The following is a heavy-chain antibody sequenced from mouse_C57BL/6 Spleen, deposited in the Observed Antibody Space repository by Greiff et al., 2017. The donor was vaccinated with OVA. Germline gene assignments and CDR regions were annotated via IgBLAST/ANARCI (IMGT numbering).Heavy chain of an antibody. Sequence: QVQLKQPGAELVKPGASVKMSCKASGYTFTSYWITWVKQRPGQGLEWIGDIYPGSGSTNYNEKFKSKATLTVDTSSSSAYMQLSSLTSEDSAVYYCARGDSSGYGYYFDYWGQGTTLTVSS. J-gene: IGHJ2*01. CDR1: GYTFTSYW. CDR3: ARGDSSGYGYYFDY. D-gene: IGHD3-2*02. V-gene: IGHV1-55*01. CDR2: IYPGSGST.